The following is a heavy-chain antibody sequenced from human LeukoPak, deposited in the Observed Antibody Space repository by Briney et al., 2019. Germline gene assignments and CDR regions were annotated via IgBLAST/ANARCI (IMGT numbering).Heavy chain of an antibody. D-gene: IGHD1-26*01. J-gene: IGHJ4*02. CDR2: ISWNSGSI. V-gene: IGHV3-9*01. Sequence: AGRSLRLSCAASGFTFDDYAMHWVRHAPGKGLEWVSGISWNSGSIGYADSVTGRFIISRDNAKNSVYLQMNSLRAEDTAVYYCARGGGSYYFDIWGQGTLVTVSS. CDR3: ARGGGSYYFDI. CDR1: GFTFDDYA.